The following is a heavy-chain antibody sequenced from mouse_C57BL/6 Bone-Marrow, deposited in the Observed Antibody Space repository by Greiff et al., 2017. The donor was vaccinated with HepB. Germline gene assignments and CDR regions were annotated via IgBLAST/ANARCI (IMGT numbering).Heavy chain of an antibody. Sequence: EVHLVESGEGLVKPGGSLKLSCAASGFTFSSYAMSWVRQTPEKRLEWVAYISSGGDYIYYADTVKGRFTISRDNARNTLYLQMSSLKSEDTAMYYCTRGSVTTVVEGDYWGQGTSVTVSS. CDR3: TRGSVTTVVEGDY. CDR1: GFTFSSYA. CDR2: ISSGGDYI. V-gene: IGHV5-9-1*02. D-gene: IGHD1-1*01. J-gene: IGHJ4*01.